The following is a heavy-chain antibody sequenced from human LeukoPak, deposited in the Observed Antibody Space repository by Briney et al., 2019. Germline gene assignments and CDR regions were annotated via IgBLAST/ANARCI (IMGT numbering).Heavy chain of an antibody. D-gene: IGHD6-13*01. J-gene: IGHJ4*02. CDR3: ARGGSSSWYYFDY. Sequence: KSSETLSLTCTVSGGSISSYYWSWIRQPPGEGLEWIGYASDSGNTNYNPSLKRRVTISVDTSKNQFSLKLSSVTAADTAVYYCARGGSSSWYYFDYWGQGTLVTVSS. CDR2: ASDSGNT. CDR1: GGSISSYY. V-gene: IGHV4-59*13.